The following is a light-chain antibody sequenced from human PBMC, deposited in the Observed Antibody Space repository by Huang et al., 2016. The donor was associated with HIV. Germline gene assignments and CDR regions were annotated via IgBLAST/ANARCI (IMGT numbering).Light chain of an antibody. J-gene: IGKJ4*01. CDR3: QQRSAWPLI. CDR1: QSVRSY. CDR2: DAS. Sequence: EIVLTQSPATLSLSPGERATLSCRASQSVRSYLAWYQQKPGQAPRLLIYDASNRATGIPARFSGSGSGTDFTLTISNLQSEDFAVYYCQQRSAWPLIFGGGTKVEI. V-gene: IGKV3-11*01.